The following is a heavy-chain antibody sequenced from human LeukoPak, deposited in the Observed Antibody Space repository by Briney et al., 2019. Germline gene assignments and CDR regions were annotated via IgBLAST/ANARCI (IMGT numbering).Heavy chain of an antibody. D-gene: IGHD2-15*01. CDR1: GYPCTGYY. J-gene: IGHJ4*02. V-gene: IGHV1-2*02. Sequence: ASVQVSCKASGYPCTGYYMHWVRQATGQGLEWMGWINPNSGGTNYAQTFLGRDTTTRDTSISTAYMELSRLRSDGTAVYYCATDRYCSGGSGTNLFYYWGQGTLVTVS. CDR2: INPNSGGT. CDR3: ATDRYCSGGSGTNLFYY.